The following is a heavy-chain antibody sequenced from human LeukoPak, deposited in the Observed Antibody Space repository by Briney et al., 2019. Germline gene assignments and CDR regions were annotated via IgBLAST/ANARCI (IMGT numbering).Heavy chain of an antibody. CDR1: GGSFSGYY. V-gene: IGHV4-34*01. J-gene: IGHJ4*02. D-gene: IGHD3-10*01. CDR3: AKHYMGSYYNRGLDY. CDR2: INHSGST. Sequence: PSGTLSLTCAVYGGSFSGYYWSWIRQPPGKGLEWIGEINHSGSTNYNPSLKSRVTISVDTSKNQFSLKLSSVTAADTAVYYCAKHYMGSYYNRGLDYWGQGTLVTVSS.